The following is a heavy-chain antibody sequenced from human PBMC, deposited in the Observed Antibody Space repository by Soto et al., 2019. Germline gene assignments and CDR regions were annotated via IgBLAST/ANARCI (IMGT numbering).Heavy chain of an antibody. CDR2: ISGGGGDT. V-gene: IGHV3-23*01. CDR1: GFTFSTYG. D-gene: IGHD6-19*01. J-gene: IGHJ6*02. CDR3: AKTQQWRFPLSGGMVV. Sequence: EVQLLESGGGVVQPRGSLRLSCAATGFTFSTYGMSWFRQAPGKGLEWVSVISGGGGDTYYAGSVKGRFTISRDNSKNTLYVEMNSLRAEDTAVYYCAKTQQWRFPLSGGMVVWGQETTVTVS.